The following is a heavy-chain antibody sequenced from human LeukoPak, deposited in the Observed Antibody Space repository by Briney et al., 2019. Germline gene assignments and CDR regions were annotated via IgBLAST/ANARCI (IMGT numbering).Heavy chain of an antibody. D-gene: IGHD1-26*01. CDR3: ARVRIVGTTNGDFDY. J-gene: IGHJ4*02. CDR1: GFTFSSYG. Sequence: GESLRLSCAASGFTFSSYGMNWVRQAPGKGLEWVSSITGSTNYMYYADSVKGRFTISRDNAKNSLYLLMNSLRAEDTAVYYCARVRIVGTTNGDFDYWGQGTLVTDSS. CDR2: ITGSTNYM. V-gene: IGHV3-21*01.